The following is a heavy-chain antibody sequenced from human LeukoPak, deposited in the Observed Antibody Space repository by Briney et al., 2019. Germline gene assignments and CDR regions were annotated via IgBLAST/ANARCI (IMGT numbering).Heavy chain of an antibody. CDR1: GGSISSSSYY. D-gene: IGHD3-22*01. V-gene: IGHV4-39*07. CDR2: IYYSGST. J-gene: IGHJ3*02. CDR3: ARGDGVFAMIVVSKEAFDI. Sequence: PSETLSLTCTVSGGSISSSSYYWGWIRQPPGKGLEWIGSIYYSGSTYYNPSLKSRVTISVDTSKNQFSLKLSSVTAADTAVYYCARGDGVFAMIVVSKEAFDIWGQGTMVTVSS.